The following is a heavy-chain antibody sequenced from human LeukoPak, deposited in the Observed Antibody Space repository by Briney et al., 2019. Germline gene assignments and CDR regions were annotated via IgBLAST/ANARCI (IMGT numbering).Heavy chain of an antibody. D-gene: IGHD3-10*01. J-gene: IGHJ4*02. CDR1: GGTFSSYA. V-gene: IGHV1-69*13. CDR2: IIPIFGTA. Sequence: ASVKVSCKASGGTFSSYAISWVRQAPGQGLEWMGGIIPIFGTANYAQEFQGRVTITADESTSTAYMELSSLRSEDTAVYYCARDTDYYGSGSYYIFDYWGQGTLVTVSS. CDR3: ARDTDYYGSGSYYIFDY.